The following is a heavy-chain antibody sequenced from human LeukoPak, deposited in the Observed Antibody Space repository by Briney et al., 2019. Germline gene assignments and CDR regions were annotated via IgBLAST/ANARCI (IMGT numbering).Heavy chain of an antibody. V-gene: IGHV1-46*01. CDR3: ARELGGGHFDY. D-gene: IGHD2-15*01. Sequence: GASVKVSCKASGYTFTSDFIHWVRQAPGQGLEWMGAINPSGDNTWYAQKFQGRVTITRDTSSNTVYLELISLRSEGTAVYYCARELGGGHFDYWGQGALVTVSS. CDR2: INPSGDNT. J-gene: IGHJ4*02. CDR1: GYTFTSDF.